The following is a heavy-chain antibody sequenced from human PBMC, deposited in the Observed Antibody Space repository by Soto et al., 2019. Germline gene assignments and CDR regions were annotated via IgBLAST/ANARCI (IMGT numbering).Heavy chain of an antibody. D-gene: IGHD2-15*01. J-gene: IGHJ4*02. CDR2: MSSKGGT. V-gene: IGHV3-53*01. CDR3: ARKTDSGVSGGF. Sequence: EVHLVESGGDLIQPGGSLRLSCTVSEFSVGTNFMTWVRQAPGKGLEWVSLMSSKGGTLYAGSVRGRFIISRDSSKNILYLQMNNLRVEDTAVYYCARKTDSGVSGGFWGQGTLVIVSS. CDR1: EFSVGTNF.